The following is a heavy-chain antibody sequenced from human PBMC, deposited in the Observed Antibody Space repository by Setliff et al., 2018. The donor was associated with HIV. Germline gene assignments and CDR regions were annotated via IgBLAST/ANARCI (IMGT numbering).Heavy chain of an antibody. CDR3: VRRVSGSMLDW. J-gene: IGHJ4*02. V-gene: IGHV4-39*01. CDR2: FYYNGDS. Sequence: SETLSLTCSVSGGSISSYFWGWIRQPPGKGLEWIGTFYYNGDSRYNPSLKSRVTISIDTSKQFSLKLTSVTAADTAVYYCVRRVSGSMLDWWGQGTQVTVSS. D-gene: IGHD1-1*01. CDR1: GGSISSYF.